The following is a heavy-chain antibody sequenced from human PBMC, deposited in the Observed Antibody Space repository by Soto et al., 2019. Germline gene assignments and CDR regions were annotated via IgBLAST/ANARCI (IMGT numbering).Heavy chain of an antibody. CDR1: GGTFSSYA. V-gene: IGHV1-69*01. Sequence: QVQLVQSGAEVKKPGSSVKVSCKASGGTFSSYAISWVRQAPGQGLEWMGGIIPIFGTANYAQKFQGRVTITGDEITNTAYMELSSLRSEDQAVYYCARAEGAGPKFYYLHGMDVWGQGDKVNVPS. CDR3: ARAEGAGPKFYYLHGMDV. CDR2: IIPIFGTA. J-gene: IGHJ6*02.